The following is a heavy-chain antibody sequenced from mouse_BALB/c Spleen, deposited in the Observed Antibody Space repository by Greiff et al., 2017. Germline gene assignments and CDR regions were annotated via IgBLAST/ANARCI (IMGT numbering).Heavy chain of an antibody. D-gene: IGHD1-1*01. Sequence: DVQLQESGPGLVKPSQSLSLTCSVTGYSITSGYYWNWIRQFPGNKLEWMGYISYDGSNNYNPSLKNRISITRDTSKNQFFLKLNSVTTEDTATYYCARSDYYGSSYLDYWGQGTTLTVSS. CDR3: ARSDYYGSSYLDY. CDR2: ISYDGSN. CDR1: GYSITSGYY. J-gene: IGHJ2*01. V-gene: IGHV3-6*02.